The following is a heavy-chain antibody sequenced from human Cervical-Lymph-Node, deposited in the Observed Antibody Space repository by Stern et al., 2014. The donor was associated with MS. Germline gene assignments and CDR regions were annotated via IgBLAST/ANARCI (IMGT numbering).Heavy chain of an antibody. J-gene: IGHJ6*02. D-gene: IGHD2-8*01. CDR3: ARYRRADCSDGVCVGGLGMDV. CDR2: IAWGAEK. CDR1: GFSLNTSGMC. Sequence: SGPATLKPTQTLTLTCSFSGFSLNTSGMCVSWIPQPPGKGLEWLALIAWGAEKYHSPILRTWAPLPNATPKNQVVLTMTNVDHVDTATYYCARYRRADCSDGVCVGGLGMDVWGQGTTVIVSS. V-gene: IGHV2-70*01.